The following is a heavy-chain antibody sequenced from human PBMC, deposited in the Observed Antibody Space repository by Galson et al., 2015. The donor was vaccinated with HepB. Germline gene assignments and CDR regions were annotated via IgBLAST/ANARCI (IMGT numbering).Heavy chain of an antibody. CDR2: SSGSGGST. V-gene: IGHV3-23*01. CDR1: GVTFSSYA. D-gene: IGHD2-8*01. Sequence: SLRLSCAAPGVTFSSYAMSCVRQAPGKGLERVSASSGSGGSTYYSDSLKDRFTITSDNPKNTLYLHMNSLRAEDKAVYYCAKARPLSQWFDYWGQGTLVTVSS. CDR3: AKARPLSQWFDY. J-gene: IGHJ4*02.